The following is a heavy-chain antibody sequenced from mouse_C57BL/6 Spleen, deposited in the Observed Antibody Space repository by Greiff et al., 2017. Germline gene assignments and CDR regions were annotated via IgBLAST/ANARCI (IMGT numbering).Heavy chain of an antibody. CDR3: ARGVIYDGYYMRYFDV. J-gene: IGHJ1*03. D-gene: IGHD2-3*01. CDR1: GYSFTDYN. V-gene: IGHV1-39*01. CDR2: INPNYGTT. Sequence: EVQLQQSGPELVKPGASVKISCKASGYSFTDYNMNWVKQSNGKSLEWIGVINPNYGTTSYNQKFKGKATLTVDQSSSTAYMQLNSLTSEDSAVYYCARGVIYDGYYMRYFDVWGTGTTVTVSS.